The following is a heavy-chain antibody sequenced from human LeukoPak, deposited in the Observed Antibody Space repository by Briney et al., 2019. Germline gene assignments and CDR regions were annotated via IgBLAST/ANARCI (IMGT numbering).Heavy chain of an antibody. CDR2: ISGSGGST. V-gene: IGHV3-23*01. CDR3: AILTPYYYYMDV. J-gene: IGHJ6*03. Sequence: GGSLRLSCAASGFTFTTYSMTWVRQAPGKGLEWVSAISGSGGSTYYADSVKGRFTISRDNSKNTLYLQMNSLRAEDTAVYYCAILTPYYYYMDVWGKGTTVTVSS. CDR1: GFTFTTYS.